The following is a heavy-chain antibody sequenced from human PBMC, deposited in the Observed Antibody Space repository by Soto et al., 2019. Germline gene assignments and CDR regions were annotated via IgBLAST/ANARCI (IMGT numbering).Heavy chain of an antibody. J-gene: IGHJ5*01. CDR2: ISSSGSFI. V-gene: IGHV3-21*01. CDR3: ARDPPTGTTLDWFDS. Sequence: EVQLVESGGGLVKPGGSLRLSCAASGFTFSSDSMGWVRQAPGKGLEWVSSISSSGSFINYADSVKGRFTISRDNAKNSLYRQRSSLKDEATAVYYCARDPPTGTTLDWFDSWGQGTLVTVSS. D-gene: IGHD1-7*01. CDR1: GFTFSSDS.